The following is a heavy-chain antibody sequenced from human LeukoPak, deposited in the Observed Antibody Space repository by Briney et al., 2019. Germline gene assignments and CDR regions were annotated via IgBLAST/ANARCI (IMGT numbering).Heavy chain of an antibody. CDR2: ISSDGSST. V-gene: IGHV3-74*01. CDR3: ARTAYSDYSLGF. Sequence: GSLRLSCAASGFTFSNYWMHWVRQVPGKGLVWVSRISSDGSSTRYADSVKGRFTISRDNAKNTLYLQMNSLRAEDTAVYYCARTAYSDYSLGFWGQGTLVTVSS. CDR1: GFTFSNYW. J-gene: IGHJ4*02. D-gene: IGHD5-12*01.